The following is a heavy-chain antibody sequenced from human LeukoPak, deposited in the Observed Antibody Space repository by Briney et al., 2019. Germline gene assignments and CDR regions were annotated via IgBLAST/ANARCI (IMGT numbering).Heavy chain of an antibody. CDR1: GFTFSSYT. CDR2: IYYSGST. J-gene: IGHJ3*02. D-gene: IGHD3-10*01. CDR3: ARDLGDLEAAFDI. V-gene: IGHV4-59*01. Sequence: GSLRLSCAASGFTFSSYTMNWVRQPPGKGLEWIGYIYYSGSTNYNPSLKSRVTISVDTSKNQFSLKLSSVTAADTAVYYCARDLGDLEAAFDIWGQGTMVTVSS.